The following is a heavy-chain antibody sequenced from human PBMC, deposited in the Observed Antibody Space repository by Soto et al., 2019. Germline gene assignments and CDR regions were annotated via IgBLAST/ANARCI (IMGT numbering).Heavy chain of an antibody. CDR2: IIPIFGKA. D-gene: IGHD2-15*01. J-gene: IGHJ6*02. V-gene: IGHV1-69*12. CDR1: GGTFSSYA. Sequence: QVQLVQSGAEVKKPGSSVKVSCKASGGTFSSYAISWVRQAPGQGLEWMGGIIPIFGKANYAQKVQGRVTITADESTGPASMARSSLICEDTAVYYCASPPGACSCGSCPSYSYGMDVWGQGTVVTVSS. CDR3: ASPPGACSCGSCPSYSYGMDV.